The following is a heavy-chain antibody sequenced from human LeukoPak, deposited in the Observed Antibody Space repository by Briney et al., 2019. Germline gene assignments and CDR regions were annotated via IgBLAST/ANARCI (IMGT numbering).Heavy chain of an antibody. D-gene: IGHD2-21*02. CDR1: GFTFSDYW. V-gene: IGHV3-7*05. CDR3: ARDCGSDCSQAFDI. Sequence: GGSLRLSCAASGFTFSDYWMGWVRQAPGRGPEWVANIKQDGSEKYYGESVRGRITISRDNAKNSVYLQMNSLRVEDTAVYYCARDCGSDCSQAFDIWGQGTMVTVSS. J-gene: IGHJ3*02. CDR2: IKQDGSEK.